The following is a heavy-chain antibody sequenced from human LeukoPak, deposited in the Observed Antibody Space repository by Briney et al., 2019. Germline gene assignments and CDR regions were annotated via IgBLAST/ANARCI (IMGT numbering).Heavy chain of an antibody. CDR3: AKDVRYFDWLIFDY. CDR1: GFTFSSYA. J-gene: IGHJ4*02. Sequence: GGSLRLSCAASGFTFSSYAMSWVRQAPGRGLEWVSAISGSGGSTYYADSAKGRFTISRDNSKNTLYLQMNSLRAEDTAVYYCAKDVRYFDWLIFDYWGQGTLVTVSS. CDR2: ISGSGGST. D-gene: IGHD3-9*01. V-gene: IGHV3-23*01.